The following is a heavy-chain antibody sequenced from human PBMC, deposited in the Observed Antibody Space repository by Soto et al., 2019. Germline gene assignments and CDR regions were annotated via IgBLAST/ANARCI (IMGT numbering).Heavy chain of an antibody. Sequence: ASVQVSCQASGYTFTSYGIIWVRQAPGQGLEWMGWISAYNGNTNYAQKLQGRVTMTTDTSTSTAYMELRSLRSDDTAVYYCARDKTIFGEVNPGIRNYNWFDPWGQGTLVTVSS. CDR1: GYTFTSYG. V-gene: IGHV1-18*01. CDR2: ISAYNGNT. D-gene: IGHD3-3*01. CDR3: ARDKTIFGEVNPGIRNYNWFDP. J-gene: IGHJ5*02.